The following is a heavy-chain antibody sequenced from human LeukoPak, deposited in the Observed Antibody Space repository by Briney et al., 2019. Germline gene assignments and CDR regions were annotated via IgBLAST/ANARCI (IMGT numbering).Heavy chain of an antibody. D-gene: IGHD3-3*01. J-gene: IGHJ4*02. Sequence: SGGSLRLSCAASGFTFSVPAIHWVRQASGKGLEWVGRIRSKSNRYGTGYAASVKGRFTISRDDSTNTAHLQMNSLKTEGTAVYYCVRDDATLDYWGQGTLVTVSS. CDR3: VRDDATLDY. V-gene: IGHV3-73*01. CDR2: IRSKSNRYGT. CDR1: GFTFSVPA.